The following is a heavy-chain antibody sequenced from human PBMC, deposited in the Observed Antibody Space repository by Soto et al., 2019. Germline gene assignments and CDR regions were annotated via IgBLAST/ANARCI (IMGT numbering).Heavy chain of an antibody. D-gene: IGHD4-17*01. V-gene: IGHV4-61*01. CDR3: ARFSTGYAFDC. Sequence: SETLSLTCTVSGGSVSSGSYYWSWIRQSPGKGLEWIGYIYNSGSTNYNPSLKSRVTISVDTSKNQFSLKLSSVTAADTAVYYCARFSTGYAFDCWGQGTTVTV. CDR1: GGSVSSGSYY. CDR2: IYNSGST. J-gene: IGHJ3*01.